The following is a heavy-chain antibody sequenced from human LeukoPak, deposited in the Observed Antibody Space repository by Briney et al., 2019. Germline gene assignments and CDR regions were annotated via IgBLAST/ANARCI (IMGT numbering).Heavy chain of an antibody. CDR1: GFTFSSYG. D-gene: IGHD3-3*01. Sequence: PGGSLRLSCAASGFTFSSYGMHWVRQAPGKGLEWVAVISYDGSNKYYADSVKGRFTISRDNSKNTLYLQMNSLRAEDTAVYYCAKGADFWSGYSMIYMDVWGKGTTVTVSS. J-gene: IGHJ6*03. CDR2: ISYDGSNK. V-gene: IGHV3-30*18. CDR3: AKGADFWSGYSMIYMDV.